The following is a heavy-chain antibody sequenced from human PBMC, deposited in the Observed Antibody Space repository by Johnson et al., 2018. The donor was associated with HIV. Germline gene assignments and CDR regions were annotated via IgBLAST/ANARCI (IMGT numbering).Heavy chain of an antibody. CDR2: ISSDGSIK. Sequence: QVQLVESGGDMVQPGRSLRLSCVASGFTLSTYAMHWVRQAPGKGLEWVAVISSDGSIKYFADSVKGRFTISRDNSKNTLHLQMNSLRPEDTAVYYCARNSGNGLVLRGDAFDMWGQGTMVTVSS. J-gene: IGHJ3*02. CDR1: GFTLSTYA. V-gene: IGHV3-30-3*01. CDR3: ARNSGNGLVLRGDAFDM. D-gene: IGHD2-8*01.